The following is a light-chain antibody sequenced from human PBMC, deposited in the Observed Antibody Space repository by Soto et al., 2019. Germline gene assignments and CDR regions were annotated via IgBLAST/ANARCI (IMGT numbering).Light chain of an antibody. V-gene: IGKV4-1*01. J-gene: IGKJ4*01. CDR3: QQYYNTPLT. CDR2: WAS. Sequence: DIVMTQSPDSLAVSLGESVTINCKSSQSVLYSSNNRNYLAWFQQKPGQPPKLLIYWASTRESGVPDRFSGSGSGTDFTLTISGPQAEDVAVYYCQQYYNTPLTFGGGTKVEI. CDR1: QSVLYSSNNRNY.